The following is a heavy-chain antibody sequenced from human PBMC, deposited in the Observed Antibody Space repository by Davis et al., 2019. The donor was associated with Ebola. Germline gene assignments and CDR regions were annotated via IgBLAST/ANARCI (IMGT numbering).Heavy chain of an antibody. J-gene: IGHJ3*02. Sequence: SETLSLTCAVSGGPIRGTFYSWSWIRQPPGKGLEWIGYFYSSGRSNYNPSLKSRVTISVDTSKNQFFLKLSSVTAADTAVYYCARRRVRGVIITYAFDSWGQGTTVTVSS. V-gene: IGHV4-61*05. CDR3: ARRRVRGVIITYAFDS. CDR2: FYSSGRS. CDR1: GGPIRGTFYS. D-gene: IGHD3-10*01.